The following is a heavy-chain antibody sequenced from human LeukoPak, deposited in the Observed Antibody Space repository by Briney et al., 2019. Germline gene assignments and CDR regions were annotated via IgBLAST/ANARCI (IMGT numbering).Heavy chain of an antibody. V-gene: IGHV4-39*07. CDR1: GGSISSSSYY. J-gene: IGHJ3*02. Sequence: PSETLSLTCTVSGGSISSSSYYWGWIRQPPGKGLEWIGSIYYSGSTYYNPSLKSRVTISVDTSKNQFSLKLSSVTAADTAVYYCARDGDYVWGSYRSFDAFDIWGQGTMVTVSS. CDR3: ARDGDYVWGSYRSFDAFDI. D-gene: IGHD3-16*02. CDR2: IYYSGST.